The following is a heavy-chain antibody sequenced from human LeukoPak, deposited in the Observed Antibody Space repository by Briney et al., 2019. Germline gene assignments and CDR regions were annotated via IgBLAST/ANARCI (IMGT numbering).Heavy chain of an antibody. D-gene: IGHD1-26*01. Sequence: SETLSLTCTVSGGSISSSSYYWGWIRQPPGKGLEWIGSIYYSGSTYYNPSLKSRVTISVDTSKNQFSLKLSSVTAADTAVYYCARFSGRENYFDYWGQGTLVTVSS. CDR3: ARFSGRENYFDY. CDR2: IYYSGST. V-gene: IGHV4-39*07. J-gene: IGHJ4*02. CDR1: GGSISSSSYY.